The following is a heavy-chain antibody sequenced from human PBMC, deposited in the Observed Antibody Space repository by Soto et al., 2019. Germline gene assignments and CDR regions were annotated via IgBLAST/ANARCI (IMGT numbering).Heavy chain of an antibody. V-gene: IGHV1-8*01. CDR2: MNPNSGNT. CDR1: GYGFTSYD. Sequence: ASVTVSWQAAGYGFTSYDINWVRQATGQGLEWMGWMNPNSGNTGYAQKFQGRVTMTRNTSISTAYMELSSLRSEDTAVYYCARADNFYYGMDVWGQGTTVTVSS. CDR3: ARADNFYYGMDV. J-gene: IGHJ6*02.